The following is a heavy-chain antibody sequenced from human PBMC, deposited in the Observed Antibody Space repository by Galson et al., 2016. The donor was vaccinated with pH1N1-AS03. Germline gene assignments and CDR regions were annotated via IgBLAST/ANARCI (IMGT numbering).Heavy chain of an antibody. V-gene: IGHV2-5*01. CDR1: GFSLSTSGVG. D-gene: IGHD4-17*01. Sequence: ALVKPTQTLTLTCTFSGFSLSTSGVGVGWIRQAPGKALEWLAIIYWNDDIRYSPSLRNRLTITKDTSKSQVVLTMTNMDPVDTATYFCARAYYGDFADWFDPWGQGTLATVSS. CDR3: ARAYYGDFADWFDP. J-gene: IGHJ5*02. CDR2: IYWNDDI.